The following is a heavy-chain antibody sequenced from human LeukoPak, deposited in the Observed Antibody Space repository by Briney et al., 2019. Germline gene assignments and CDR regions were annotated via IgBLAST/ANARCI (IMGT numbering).Heavy chain of an antibody. CDR1: GVSISSYY. V-gene: IGHV4-59*01. CDR3: ARFVTDTALWFDP. CDR2: IYYSGST. D-gene: IGHD5-18*01. J-gene: IGHJ5*02. Sequence: SETLSLTCTVSGVSISSYYWSWIRHPPGKGLEWIGYIYYSGSTNYNPSLKSRVTISVDTSKNQFSLKLSSVTAADTAVYYCARFVTDTALWFDPWGQGTLVTVSS.